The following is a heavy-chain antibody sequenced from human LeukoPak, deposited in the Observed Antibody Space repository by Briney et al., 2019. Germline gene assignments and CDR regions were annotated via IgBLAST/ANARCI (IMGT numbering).Heavy chain of an antibody. CDR3: ARDTYYYGSGTYYFNY. D-gene: IGHD3-10*01. V-gene: IGHV4-4*07. Sequence: SETLSLTCTVSGGSISSYYWSWIRQTPGKGLEWIGRTHTSGSTNYNPSLKSRVTMSVDTSKNQFSLKLSSVTAADTAVYYCARDTYYYGSGTYYFNYWGQGTLVTVSS. CDR1: GGSISSYY. CDR2: THTSGST. J-gene: IGHJ4*02.